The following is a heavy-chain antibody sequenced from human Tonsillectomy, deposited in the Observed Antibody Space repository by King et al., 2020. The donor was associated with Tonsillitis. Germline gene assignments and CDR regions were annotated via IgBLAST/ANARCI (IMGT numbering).Heavy chain of an antibody. CDR1: DFTFSAYS. CDR3: AGDIGISDWFAP. D-gene: IGHD1-26*01. CDR2: INTDSTTI. Sequence: QLVQSGGGLVQPGVSLRLSCTASDFTFSAYSMNWVRQAPGRGLEWLSYINTDSTTIYYADSVKGRFTISRDNAKNSVYLQMNSLRPEDTAVYYCAGDIGISDWFAPWGQGTLVTVSS. J-gene: IGHJ5*02. V-gene: IGHV3-48*01.